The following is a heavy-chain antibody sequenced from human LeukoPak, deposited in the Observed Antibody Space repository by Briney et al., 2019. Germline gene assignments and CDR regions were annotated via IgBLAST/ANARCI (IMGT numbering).Heavy chain of an antibody. CDR3: ARDCKWAFDY. CDR1: GFTFTDYS. CDR2: IGLGSGFV. D-gene: IGHD1-26*01. J-gene: IGHJ4*02. Sequence: GGSLRLSCATSGFTFTDYSMNWVRQAPGRGPEWISYIGLGSGFVSYSDSVKGRFTISRDTARNSVDLHMSSLRAEDTAVYFCARDCKWAFDYRGQGALVTVSS. V-gene: IGHV3-21*05.